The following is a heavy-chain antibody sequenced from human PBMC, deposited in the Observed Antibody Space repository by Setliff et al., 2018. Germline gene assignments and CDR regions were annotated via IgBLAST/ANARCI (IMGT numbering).Heavy chain of an antibody. CDR3: ARDQDSSGYPYYFDY. Sequence: GASVKVSCKASGYTFTGYYMHWVRQAPGQGLEWMGWINPNSGGTNYAQKFQGWVTMTRDTSISTAYMELSRLRSDDTAVYYCARDQDSSGYPYYFDYWGQGTLVTVSS. D-gene: IGHD3-22*01. CDR1: GYTFTGYY. CDR2: INPNSGGT. V-gene: IGHV1-2*04. J-gene: IGHJ4*02.